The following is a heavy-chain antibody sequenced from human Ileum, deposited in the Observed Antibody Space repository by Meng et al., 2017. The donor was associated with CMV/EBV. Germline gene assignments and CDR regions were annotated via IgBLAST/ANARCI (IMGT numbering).Heavy chain of an antibody. V-gene: IGHV4-59*04. D-gene: IGHD5-24*01. Sequence: GSLRLSCAASGFTVSSNYMSWVRQAPGKGLEWIGTIYNTGSTYYNPSLESRLIISVDTSKNHFSLKLTSVTASDTAVYYCARLREDDYPRDYWGQGTLVTVSS. CDR3: ARLREDDYPRDY. CDR2: IYNTGST. J-gene: IGHJ4*02. CDR1: GFTVSSNY.